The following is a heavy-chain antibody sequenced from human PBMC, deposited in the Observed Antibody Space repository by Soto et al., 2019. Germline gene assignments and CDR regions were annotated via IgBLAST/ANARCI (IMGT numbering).Heavy chain of an antibody. CDR2: ISGSGGST. V-gene: IGHV3-23*01. J-gene: IGHJ6*02. Sequence: GGSLRLSCAASGFTFSSYAMSWVRQAPGKGLEWVSAISGSGGSTYYADSVKGRFTISRDNSKNTLYLQMNSLRAEDTAVYYCATRAGRYDFWSGQNSPKYYYYGMEVWGQGTTVTVSS. D-gene: IGHD3-3*01. CDR1: GFTFSSYA. CDR3: ATRAGRYDFWSGQNSPKYYYYGMEV.